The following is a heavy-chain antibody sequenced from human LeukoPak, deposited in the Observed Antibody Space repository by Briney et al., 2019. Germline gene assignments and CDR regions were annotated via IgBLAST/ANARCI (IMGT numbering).Heavy chain of an antibody. D-gene: IGHD4-11*01. Sequence: SETLSLTCTVSGGSISSYYWSWIRQPPGKGLEWIGYIYYSGSTNYNPSLKSRVTISVDTSKNQFSLKLSSVTAADTAVYYCARRLGSWMTTAPYYYYGMDVWGQGTTVTVSS. CDR2: IYYSGST. CDR3: ARRLGSWMTTAPYYYYGMDV. CDR1: GGSISSYY. V-gene: IGHV4-59*08. J-gene: IGHJ6*02.